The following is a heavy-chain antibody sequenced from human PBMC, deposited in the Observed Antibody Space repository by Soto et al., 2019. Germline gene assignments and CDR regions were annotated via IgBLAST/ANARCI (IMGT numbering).Heavy chain of an antibody. D-gene: IGHD3-10*01. CDR1: GFTVSSNY. Sequence: PGGSLRLSCAASGFTVSSNYMSWVRQAPGKGLEWVSVIYSGGSTYYADSVKGRFTISRHNSKNTLYLQMNSLRAEDTAVYYCARDIRVRGVISYYYYYMDVWGKGTTVTVSS. CDR3: ARDIRVRGVISYYYYYMDV. J-gene: IGHJ6*03. V-gene: IGHV3-53*04. CDR2: IYSGGST.